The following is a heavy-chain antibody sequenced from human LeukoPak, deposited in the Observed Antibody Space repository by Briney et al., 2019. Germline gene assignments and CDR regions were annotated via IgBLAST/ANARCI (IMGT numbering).Heavy chain of an antibody. Sequence: SETLSLTCTVSGGSINSYYWSWIRQPPGKGLEWIGYIYHRGSTNYNSSLKSRVSISVDTSKNQFYLKLSSVTAADTAVYYCARLDSGYGKYYFDYWGQGTLVTVSS. CDR1: GGSINSYY. D-gene: IGHD5-12*01. J-gene: IGHJ4*02. CDR3: ARLDSGYGKYYFDY. V-gene: IGHV4-59*08. CDR2: IYHRGST.